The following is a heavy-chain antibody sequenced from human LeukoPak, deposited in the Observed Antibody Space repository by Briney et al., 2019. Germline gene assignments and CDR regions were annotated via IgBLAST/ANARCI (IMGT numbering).Heavy chain of an antibody. D-gene: IGHD6-13*01. CDR2: INHNGST. J-gene: IGHJ5*02. CDR3: ARGGSHSSSWLFWFDP. Sequence: SETLSLTCAVYGGSFSGYYWSWIRQPPGKGLEWIGEINHNGSTNYNPSLMSRVTMSVVTSKNQFSLKLTSVTAADTAVYYCARGGSHSSSWLFWFDPWGQGNLVTVSS. CDR1: GGSFSGYY. V-gene: IGHV4-34*01.